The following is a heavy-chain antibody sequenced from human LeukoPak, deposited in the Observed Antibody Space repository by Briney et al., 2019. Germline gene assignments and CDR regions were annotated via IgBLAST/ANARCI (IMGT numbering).Heavy chain of an antibody. CDR1: GLIFSSYS. V-gene: IGHV3-48*02. CDR2: ISSSSSTI. J-gene: IGHJ5*02. D-gene: IGHD6-25*01. Sequence: GGALRLSCAASGLIFSSYSMNWVRQATGKGVEWVSYISSSSSTIYYADSVKGRFTISRDNAKNSLYLQMNSLRDEDTAVYYCARDPLFSSASPTTWGQGTLVTVSS. CDR3: ARDPLFSSASPTT.